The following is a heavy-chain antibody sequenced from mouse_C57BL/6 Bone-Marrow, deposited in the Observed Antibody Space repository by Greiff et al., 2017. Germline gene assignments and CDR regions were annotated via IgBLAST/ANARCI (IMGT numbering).Heavy chain of an antibody. D-gene: IGHD1-1*01. CDR1: GYTFTSYW. CDR3: ARAGCYGSSLVAY. Sequence: VQLQQSGADLVKPGASVKLSCTASGYTFTSYWMHWVNQRPGQGLEWIGYINPSSGYTKYNQKFKDEATLTADKSSNTAYLQLSSLTYEDSAVYYCARAGCYGSSLVAYWGQGTLVTVSA. J-gene: IGHJ3*01. CDR2: INPSSGYT. V-gene: IGHV1-7*01.